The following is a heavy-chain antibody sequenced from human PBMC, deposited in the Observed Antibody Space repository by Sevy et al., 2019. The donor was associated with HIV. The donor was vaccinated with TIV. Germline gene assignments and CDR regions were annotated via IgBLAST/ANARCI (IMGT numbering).Heavy chain of an antibody. CDR1: GFTFSSYA. J-gene: IGHJ3*02. Sequence: GGSLRLSCAASGFTFSSYAMSWVRQAPGKGLEWVSAISGSGGSTYYADSVKGRFTISRDNSKNTLYLQMNSLRAEDTAVYYCAKARRTSIVALRGDAFDIWGQRTMVTVSS. CDR2: ISGSGGST. V-gene: IGHV3-23*01. CDR3: AKARRTSIVALRGDAFDI. D-gene: IGHD6-6*01.